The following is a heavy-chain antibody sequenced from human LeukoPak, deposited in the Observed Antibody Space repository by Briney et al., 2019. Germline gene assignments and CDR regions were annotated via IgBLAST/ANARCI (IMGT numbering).Heavy chain of an antibody. D-gene: IGHD3-10*01. V-gene: IGHV3-23*01. CDR3: AKAGRGGAITMIRGVKGDYYYMDV. Sequence: GGSLRLSCVSSGFTFSNFGMSWVRQAPGKGLEWVSVISGRGGRTYDTDSVTGRFTLSRDNSKNTLYLQMTTRRAEDTAGYYCAKAGRGGAITMIRGVKGDYYYMDVWGKGTTVSISS. J-gene: IGHJ6*03. CDR1: GFTFSNFG. CDR2: ISGRGGRT.